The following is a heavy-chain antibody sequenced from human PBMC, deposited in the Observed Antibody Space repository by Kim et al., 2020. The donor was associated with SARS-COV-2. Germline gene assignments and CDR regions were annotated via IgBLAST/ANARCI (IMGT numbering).Heavy chain of an antibody. D-gene: IGHD1-7*01. CDR1: GFTFSSYG. CDR3: AKDINWNYWTHFDY. CDR2: ISYDGSNK. Sequence: GGSLRLSCAASGFTFSSYGMHWVRQAPGKGLEWVAVISYDGSNKYYADSVKGRFTISRDNSKNTLYLQMNSLRAEDTAVYYCAKDINWNYWTHFDYWGQGTLVTVSS. V-gene: IGHV3-30*18. J-gene: IGHJ4*02.